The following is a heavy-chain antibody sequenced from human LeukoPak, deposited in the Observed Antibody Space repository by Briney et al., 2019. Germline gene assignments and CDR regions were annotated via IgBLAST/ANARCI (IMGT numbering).Heavy chain of an antibody. V-gene: IGHV1-2*02. CDR1: GYTFTGYY. CDR3: ARERGGGWNYVSLPDY. D-gene: IGHD1-7*01. J-gene: IGHJ4*02. Sequence: GASVKVSCKASGYTFTGYYMHWVRQAPGQGLEWMGWINPNSGGTNYAQKFQGRVTMTRDTSISTAYMELSRLRSDDTAVYYCARERGGGWNYVSLPDYWGQGTLVTVSS. CDR2: INPNSGGT.